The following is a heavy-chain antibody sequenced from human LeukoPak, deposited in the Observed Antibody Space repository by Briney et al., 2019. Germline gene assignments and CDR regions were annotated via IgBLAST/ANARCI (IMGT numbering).Heavy chain of an antibody. CDR3: VNLAATAVDY. V-gene: IGHV3-64*01. CDR1: GFTFSIYA. CDR2: ISSNGGNT. Sequence: GGSLRLSCAASGFTFSIYAMHWVRQAPGKGLEYVSAISSNGGNTYYANSVKSRFSIARDNSKSTRYLQMSSLGAEDTAVYWCVNLAATAVDYWGQGTLVTVSS. D-gene: IGHD2-15*01. J-gene: IGHJ4*02.